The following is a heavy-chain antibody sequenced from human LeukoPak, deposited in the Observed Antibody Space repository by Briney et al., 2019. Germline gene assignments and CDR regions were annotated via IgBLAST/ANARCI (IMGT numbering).Heavy chain of an antibody. CDR1: GFTFSVYA. Sequence: PGGSLGLSCAASGFTFSVYAISWVRQAPGKGLEWVSAISGSGGNTYYADSVKGRFTISRDNSKNTLSLQMNSLRAEDTAVYYCARDRGNSWDYWGQGTLVTVSS. CDR3: ARDRGNSWDY. CDR2: ISGSGGNT. V-gene: IGHV3-23*01. D-gene: IGHD6-13*01. J-gene: IGHJ4*02.